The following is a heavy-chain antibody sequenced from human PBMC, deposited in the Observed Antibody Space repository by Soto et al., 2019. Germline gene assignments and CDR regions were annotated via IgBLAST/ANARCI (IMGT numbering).Heavy chain of an antibody. Sequence: SETLSLTCAVYGGSFSGYYWSWIRQPPGKGLEWIGEINHSGSTNYNPSLKSRVTISVDTSKNQFSLKLSSVTAADTAVYYCARAHQTGFGRDLSRFDPWGQGTLVTVSS. D-gene: IGHD3-10*01. CDR1: GGSFSGYY. CDR3: ARAHQTGFGRDLSRFDP. CDR2: INHSGST. J-gene: IGHJ5*02. V-gene: IGHV4-34*01.